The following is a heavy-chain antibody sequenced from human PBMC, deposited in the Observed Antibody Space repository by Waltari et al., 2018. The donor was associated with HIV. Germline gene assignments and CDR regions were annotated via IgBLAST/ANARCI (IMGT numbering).Heavy chain of an antibody. D-gene: IGHD4-17*01. CDR1: GYTFTSYG. CDR3: ATTPTVTTLWFDP. CDR2: ISGYNGNT. J-gene: IGHJ5*02. V-gene: IGHV1-18*01. Sequence: QVQLVQSGAEVKKPGASVKVSCQASGYTFTSYGIRWVRHAPGQGVEWMGWISGYNGNTNYAQKLQGRVTMTTDTSTSTAYMELRSLRSDDTAVYYCATTPTVTTLWFDPWGQGTLVTVSS.